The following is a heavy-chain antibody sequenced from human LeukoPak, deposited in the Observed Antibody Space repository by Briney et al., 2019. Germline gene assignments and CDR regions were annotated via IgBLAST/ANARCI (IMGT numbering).Heavy chain of an antibody. J-gene: IGHJ4*02. CDR2: ISGSGGST. CDR1: GFTFSSYG. CDR3: VRDGGVSGYDLLDY. D-gene: IGHD5-12*01. V-gene: IGHV3-23*01. Sequence: GGSLRLSCAASGFTFSSYGMTWVRQAPGKGLEWVSGISGSGGSTYYEDSVKGRFTISRDNSKNTLYLQMNSLRAEDTAVYYCVRDGGVSGYDLLDYWGQGTLVTVSS.